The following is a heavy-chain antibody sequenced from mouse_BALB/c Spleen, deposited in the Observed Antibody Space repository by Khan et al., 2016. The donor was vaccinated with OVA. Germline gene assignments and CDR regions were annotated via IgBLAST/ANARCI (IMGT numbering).Heavy chain of an antibody. J-gene: IGHJ2*01. CDR2: INPHIGET. D-gene: IGHD1-1*01. V-gene: IGHV1-20*02. Sequence: VQLKESGPELVRPGASVKISCKASGYSFTGYFMNWVMQSHGKSLEWIGRINPHIGETFYNQRFKDKATLTVDESSSTAHVELRSLASEDSAVYYCTKIYRSDVDYGGQGTTLTVSS. CDR1: GYSFTGYF. CDR3: TKIYRSDVDY.